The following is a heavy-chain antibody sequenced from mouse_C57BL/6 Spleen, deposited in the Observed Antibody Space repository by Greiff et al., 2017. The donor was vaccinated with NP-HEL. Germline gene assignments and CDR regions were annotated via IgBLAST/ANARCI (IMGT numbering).Heavy chain of an antibody. J-gene: IGHJ4*01. Sequence: VQLQQSGAELVRPGTSVKVSCKASGYAFTNYLIEWVKQRPGQGLEWIGVINPGSGGTNYNEKFKGKATLTADKSSSTAYMQLSSLTSEDSAVYFCARQGGLYAMDYWGQGTSVTVSS. CDR2: INPGSGGT. V-gene: IGHV1-54*01. CDR3: ARQGGLYAMDY. CDR1: GYAFTNYL.